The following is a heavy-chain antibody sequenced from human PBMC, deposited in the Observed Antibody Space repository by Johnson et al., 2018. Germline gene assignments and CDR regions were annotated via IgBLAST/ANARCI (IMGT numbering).Heavy chain of an antibody. CDR2: ISSSSSYI. J-gene: IGHJ1*01. CDR3: AKDPGGYSSSSEYFQH. V-gene: IGHV3-21*01. CDR1: GFTFSSYS. Sequence: VQLVETGGGLVKPGGSLRLSCAASGFTFSSYSMNWVRQAPGKGLEWVSSISSSSSYIYNADSMKGRFTISRDNSKNTLDLQMNSLRAEDTAVYYCAKDPGGYSSSSEYFQHWGQGTLVTVSS. D-gene: IGHD6-13*01.